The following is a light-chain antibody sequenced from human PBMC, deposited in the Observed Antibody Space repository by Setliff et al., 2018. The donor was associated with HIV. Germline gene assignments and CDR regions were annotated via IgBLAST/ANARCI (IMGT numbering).Light chain of an antibody. CDR1: SSNIGTNA. V-gene: IGLV1-44*01. Sequence: QSALTQPPSASGTPGQRVTISCSGSSSNIGTNAVNWYQQLPGTAPKVLIYDNNQRPSGVPDRVSGSKSGTSASLAISGLQSDDEADYCCAAWDATLNGFVFGTGTKVTVL. CDR2: DNN. CDR3: AAWDATLNGFV. J-gene: IGLJ1*01.